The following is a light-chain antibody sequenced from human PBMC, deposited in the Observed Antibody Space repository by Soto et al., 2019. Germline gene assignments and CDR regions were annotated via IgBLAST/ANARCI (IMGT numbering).Light chain of an antibody. CDR3: QQYDTYST. CDR1: QSISNR. CDR2: DAS. Sequence: IQLTQSPSSLSASVGDRVTITCRASQSISNRLAWYHQKPGKTPNLLIYDASNLGSGVPSRFSGSGSGTEFTLTISSLQPDDFATYYCQQYDTYSTVGQGTKV. J-gene: IGKJ1*01. V-gene: IGKV1-5*01.